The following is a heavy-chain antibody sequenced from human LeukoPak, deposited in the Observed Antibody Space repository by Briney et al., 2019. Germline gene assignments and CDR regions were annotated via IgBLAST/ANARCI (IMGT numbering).Heavy chain of an antibody. J-gene: IGHJ4*02. Sequence: PSETLSLTCTVSGGSISSGDYYWSWIRQPPGKGLEWIGYIYYSGSTYYNPSLKSRVTISVDTSKNQFSLKLSSVTAADTAVYYCARARGYSYGEVLENWGQGTLVTVSS. CDR1: GGSISSGDYY. CDR3: ARARGYSYGEVLEN. CDR2: IYYSGST. V-gene: IGHV4-30-4*08. D-gene: IGHD5-18*01.